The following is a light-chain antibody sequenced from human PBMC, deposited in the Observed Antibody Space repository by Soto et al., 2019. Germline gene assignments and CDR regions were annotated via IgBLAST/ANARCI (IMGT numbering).Light chain of an antibody. Sequence: DIQMTQSPSSLSASVGDRVTITCRASQSISSYLNWYQQKPGKAPKILIYGASTLQGGVPSRFSGGGSGTDCTLTISSLQPEDFVTYYCQQSSSVPLTFGGGTKVEIK. J-gene: IGKJ4*01. CDR1: QSISSY. CDR3: QQSSSVPLT. V-gene: IGKV1-39*01. CDR2: GAS.